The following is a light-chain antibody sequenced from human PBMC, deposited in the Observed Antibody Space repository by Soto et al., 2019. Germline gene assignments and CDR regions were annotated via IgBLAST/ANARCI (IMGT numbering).Light chain of an antibody. J-gene: IGKJ2*01. V-gene: IGKV1-5*03. CDR2: KAS. Sequence: DIQMTQSPSTLSASVGDRATITCRASQSISSWLAWYQQKPGKAPKLLIYKASSLESGVQSRFSGSGSGTEFTLTISSLQPDDFATYYCQQYNSYSYTFGQGTKLEIQ. CDR1: QSISSW. CDR3: QQYNSYSYT.